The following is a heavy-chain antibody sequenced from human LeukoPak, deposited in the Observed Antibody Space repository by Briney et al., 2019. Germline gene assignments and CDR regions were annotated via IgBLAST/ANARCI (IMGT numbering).Heavy chain of an antibody. CDR1: GYSFTNYW. Sequence: GESLKISCKGSGYSFTNYWIGWVRQMPGKGLEWMGIIYPGDSDTRYSPSFQGQVTISADKSINTAYLQWSSLKASDTAMYYCARRTYYYDSSSYSFDYWGQGTLVTVSS. CDR3: ARRTYYYDSSSYSFDY. J-gene: IGHJ4*02. V-gene: IGHV5-51*01. D-gene: IGHD3-22*01. CDR2: IYPGDSDT.